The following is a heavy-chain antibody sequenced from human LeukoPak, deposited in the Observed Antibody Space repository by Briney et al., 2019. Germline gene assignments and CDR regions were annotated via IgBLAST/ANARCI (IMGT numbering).Heavy chain of an antibody. CDR2: IQQDGSSR. CDR1: GFTFNNHW. Sequence: PGGSLRLSCAASGFTFNNHWMSWVRQAPGKGLEWVANIQQDGSSRYYVDSVKGRFTISRDNAKTSLYLQMNSLRSEDTAVYYCARRTIEIVVSGWGYGLDVWGQGTTVIVSS. D-gene: IGHD2/OR15-2a*01. V-gene: IGHV3-7*01. J-gene: IGHJ6*02. CDR3: ARRTIEIVVSGWGYGLDV.